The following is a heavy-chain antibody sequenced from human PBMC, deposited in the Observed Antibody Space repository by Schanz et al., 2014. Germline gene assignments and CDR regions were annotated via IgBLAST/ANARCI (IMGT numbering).Heavy chain of an antibody. CDR2: FIPILDVG. Sequence: QVHLVQSGAEVKKPGSSVKVSCKASGGTFSTYTISWVRQAPGQGLEWVGRFIPILDVGNYAQQFQGRVTFTADKSTSTASMELSSLRSEDTAVYYCTTQQLGSHYLYGMDVWGQGTTVTVS. V-gene: IGHV1-69*02. CDR1: GGTFSTYT. D-gene: IGHD6-13*01. CDR3: TTQQLGSHYLYGMDV. J-gene: IGHJ6*02.